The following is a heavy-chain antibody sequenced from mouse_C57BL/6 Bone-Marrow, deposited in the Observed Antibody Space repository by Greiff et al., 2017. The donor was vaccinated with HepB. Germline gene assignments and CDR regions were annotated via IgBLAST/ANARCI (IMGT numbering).Heavy chain of an antibody. V-gene: IGHV5-16*01. CDR1: GFTFSDYY. D-gene: IGHD2-5*01. CDR3: ARGDSNLYYFDY. Sequence: EVHLVESEGGLVQPGSSMKLSCTASGFTFSDYYMAWVRQVPEKGLEWVANINYDGSSTYYLDSLKSRFIISRDNAKNILYLQMSSLKSEDTATYYCARGDSNLYYFDYGGQGTTLTVSS. J-gene: IGHJ2*01. CDR2: INYDGSST.